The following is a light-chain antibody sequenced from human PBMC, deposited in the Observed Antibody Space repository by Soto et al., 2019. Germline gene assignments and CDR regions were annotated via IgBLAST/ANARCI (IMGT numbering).Light chain of an antibody. J-gene: IGLJ2*01. Sequence: SYELTQPPSVSVSPGQTARITCSGDALPKQYAYWYQQKPGQAPVLVIYKDSERPSRIPERFSGSSSGTTVTLTISGVQAEDEADYYCQSADSSGTYPGVVFGGGTKLTVL. CDR3: QSADSSGTYPGVV. V-gene: IGLV3-25*03. CDR1: ALPKQY. CDR2: KDS.